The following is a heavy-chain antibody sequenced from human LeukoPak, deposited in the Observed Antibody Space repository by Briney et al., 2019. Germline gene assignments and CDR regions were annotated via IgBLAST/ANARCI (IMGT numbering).Heavy chain of an antibody. V-gene: IGHV1-46*01. CDR1: GYTFTSNH. D-gene: IGHD3-22*01. J-gene: IGHJ3*02. CDR3: ATWAAIRGSDYDSSGYDAFDI. CDR2: ISPSGGST. Sequence: GASVKVSCKAFGYTFTSNHMHWVRQAPGQGPEWMGVISPSGGSTTYAQKFQGRVTMTEDTSTDTAYMELSSLRSEDTAVYYCATWAAIRGSDYDSSGYDAFDIWGQGTMVTVSS.